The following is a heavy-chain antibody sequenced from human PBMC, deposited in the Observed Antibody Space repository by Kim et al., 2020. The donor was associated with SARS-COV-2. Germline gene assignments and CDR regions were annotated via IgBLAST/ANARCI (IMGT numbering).Heavy chain of an antibody. V-gene: IGHV3-43*02. CDR2: ISGDGGKI. D-gene: IGHD5-12*01. CDR3: AKDFSQVATIGRFKYYYG. J-gene: IGHJ6*01. Sequence: GGSLRLSCAASGFIFEEFGIHWVRQAPGKGLEWVSLISGDGGKIYYAESMKGRFTVSRDNSQNVLYLQMNSLRVEDTAVYYCAKDFSQVATIGRFKYYYG. CDR1: GFIFEEFG.